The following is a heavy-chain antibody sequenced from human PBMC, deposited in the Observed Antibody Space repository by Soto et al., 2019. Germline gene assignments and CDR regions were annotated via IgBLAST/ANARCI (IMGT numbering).Heavy chain of an antibody. CDR3: ARSVVVPAAMKFRFDP. D-gene: IGHD2-2*01. CDR2: IIPIFGTA. CDR1: GGTFSSYA. V-gene: IGHV1-69*01. Sequence: QVQLVQSGAEVKKPGSSVKVSCKASGGTFSSYAISWVRQAPGQGLEWMGGIIPIFGTANYAQKFQGRVTSTAGESTITAYMELSSLRSEDTAVYYCARSVVVPAAMKFRFDPWGQGTLVTVSS. J-gene: IGHJ5*02.